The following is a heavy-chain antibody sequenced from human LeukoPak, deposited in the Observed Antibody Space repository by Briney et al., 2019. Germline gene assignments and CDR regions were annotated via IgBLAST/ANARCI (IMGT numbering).Heavy chain of an antibody. Sequence: GRSLRLSCAASGFTFSSYAMHWVRQAPGKGLEWVAVISYDGSNKYYADSVKGRFTISRDNSKNTLYLQMNSLRAEDTAVYYCARDPGGSYYDILTGLNAFDYWGQGTLVTVSS. D-gene: IGHD3-9*01. CDR1: GFTFSSYA. CDR2: ISYDGSNK. CDR3: ARDPGGSYYDILTGLNAFDY. J-gene: IGHJ4*02. V-gene: IGHV3-30*01.